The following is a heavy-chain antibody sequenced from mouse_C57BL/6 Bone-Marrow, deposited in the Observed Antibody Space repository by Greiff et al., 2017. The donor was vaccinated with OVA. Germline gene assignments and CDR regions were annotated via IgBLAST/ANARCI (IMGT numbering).Heavy chain of an antibody. CDR1: GYTFTDYN. V-gene: IGHV1-22*01. D-gene: IGHD4-1*01. J-gene: IGHJ4*01. Sequence: VQLQQSGPELVKPGASVKMSCKASGYTFTDYNMHWVKQSHGKSLEWIGYINPNNGGTSYNQKFKGKATLTVTKSSSTAYMDLRSLTSEDSAVYYCARYPCNWYDYAMDYWGQGTSVTVSS. CDR3: ARYPCNWYDYAMDY. CDR2: INPNNGGT.